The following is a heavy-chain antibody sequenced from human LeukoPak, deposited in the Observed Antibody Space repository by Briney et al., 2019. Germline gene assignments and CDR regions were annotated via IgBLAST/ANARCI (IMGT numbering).Heavy chain of an antibody. CDR2: MNPNSGNT. CDR1: GYTFTSYD. V-gene: IGHV1-8*01. Sequence: ASVKVSCKASGYTFTSYDINWVRQATGQGLEWIGWMNPNSGNTGYAQNFQGRVTMTRDTSTSTVYMELSSLRSEDTAVYYCASDNTYYYDSSGPPQYWGQGTLVTVSS. J-gene: IGHJ4*02. CDR3: ASDNTYYYDSSGPPQY. D-gene: IGHD3-22*01.